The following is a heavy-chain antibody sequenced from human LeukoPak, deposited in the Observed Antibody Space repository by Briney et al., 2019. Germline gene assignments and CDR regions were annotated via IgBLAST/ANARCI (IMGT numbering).Heavy chain of an antibody. Sequence: SSETLSLSCAVSGGSIGCGGFCWSWIRQPPGKGLEWVGYGCHSGSNYYNPSIQSQVTISVDRSKNKLSLKLSSVTAADTPVYCCDRGANPDMLTGYSTVWFDPWGQRTLVTVSS. V-gene: IGHV4-30-2*01. J-gene: IGHJ5*02. CDR1: GGSIGCGGFC. D-gene: IGHD3-9*01. CDR2: GCHSGSN. CDR3: DRGANPDMLTGYSTVWFDP.